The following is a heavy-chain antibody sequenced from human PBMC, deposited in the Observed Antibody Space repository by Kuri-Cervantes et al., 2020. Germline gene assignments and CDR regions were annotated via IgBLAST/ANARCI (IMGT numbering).Heavy chain of an antibody. CDR3: ARDRGGRYCSGGSCYPRGSRYYGMDV. CDR2: IYYSGST. Sequence: TCAVSGGSISSGGYSWSWIRQPPGKGLEWIGSIYYSGSTYYNPSLKSRVTISVDTSKNQFSLKLSSVTAADTAVYYCARDRGGRYCSGGSCYPRGSRYYGMDVWGQGTTVTVSS. D-gene: IGHD2-15*01. V-gene: IGHV4-30-2*03. CDR1: GGSISSGGYS. J-gene: IGHJ6*02.